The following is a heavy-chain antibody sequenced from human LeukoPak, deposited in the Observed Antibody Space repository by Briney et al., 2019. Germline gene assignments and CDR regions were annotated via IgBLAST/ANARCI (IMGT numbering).Heavy chain of an antibody. V-gene: IGHV3-30*03. CDR1: GFTFSSYG. CDR3: ARDAYYDSSGYPGN. D-gene: IGHD3-22*01. CDR2: ISYDGSNK. J-gene: IGHJ4*02. Sequence: PGGSLRLSCAASGFTFSSYGMHWVRQAPGKGLEWVAVISYDGSNKYYADSVKGRFTISRDNSKNMLYLQMNSLRAEDTAVYYCARDAYYDSSGYPGNWGQGTLVTVSS.